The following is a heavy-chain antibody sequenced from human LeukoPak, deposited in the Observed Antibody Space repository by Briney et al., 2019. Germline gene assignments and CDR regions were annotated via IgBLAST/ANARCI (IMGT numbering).Heavy chain of an antibody. J-gene: IGHJ3*02. V-gene: IGHV1-46*01. CDR1: GYTFTSYY. CDR2: INPTSGDT. CDR3: ARYGFSSVWQGGWHAFDI. D-gene: IGHD6-25*01. Sequence: GASVKVSCEASGYTFTSYYVHWVRQAPGQGLQWMGIINPTSGDTNYAQNFQGRVTMTRDMSTSTVYMELSSLRSEDTAVYYCARYGFSSVWQGGWHAFDIWGHGTMVTVSS.